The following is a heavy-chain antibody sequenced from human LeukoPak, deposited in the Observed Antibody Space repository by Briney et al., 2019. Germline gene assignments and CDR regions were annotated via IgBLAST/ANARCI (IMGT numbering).Heavy chain of an antibody. V-gene: IGHV4-39*07. J-gene: IGHJ4*02. D-gene: IGHD3-22*01. CDR2: IYYSGST. CDR3: AGTYYYDSSGYYYFDY. Sequence: SETLSLTCTVSGGSISSSSYYWGWIRQPPGKGLEWIGSIYYSGSTNYNPSLKSRVTISVDTSKNQFSLKLSSVTAADTAVYYCAGTYYYDSSGYYYFDYWGQGTLVTVSS. CDR1: GGSISSSSYY.